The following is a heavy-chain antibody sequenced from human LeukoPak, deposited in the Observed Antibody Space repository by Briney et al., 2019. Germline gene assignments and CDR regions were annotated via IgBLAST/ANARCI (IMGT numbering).Heavy chain of an antibody. V-gene: IGHV1-18*04. Sequence: GASVKVSCKASGYTFTSYYMHWVRQAPGQGLEWMGWISAYNGNTNYAQKLQGRVTMTTDTSTSTAYMELRSLRSDDTAVYYCARDFMIVVPEMDYWGQGTLVTVSS. CDR3: ARDFMIVVPEMDY. CDR2: ISAYNGNT. J-gene: IGHJ4*02. CDR1: GYTFTSYY. D-gene: IGHD3-22*01.